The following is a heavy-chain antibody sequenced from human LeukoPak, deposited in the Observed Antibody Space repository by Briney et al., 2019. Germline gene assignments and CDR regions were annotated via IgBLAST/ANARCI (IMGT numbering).Heavy chain of an antibody. J-gene: IGHJ4*02. V-gene: IGHV4-39*01. CDR3: VSPRGFSYGYFDY. CDR1: GGSISSRSYY. Sequence: PSETLSLTCTVSGGSISSRSYYWGWIRQPPGKGLEWIGSVYYSGYTYYNPSLKSRVTMSVDTSKNQFSLKLGSVSATDTAVYYCVSPRGFSYGYFDYWGQGTLVTVSS. D-gene: IGHD5-18*01. CDR2: VYYSGYT.